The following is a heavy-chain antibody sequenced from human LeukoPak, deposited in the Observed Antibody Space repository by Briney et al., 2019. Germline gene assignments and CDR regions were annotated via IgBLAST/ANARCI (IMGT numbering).Heavy chain of an antibody. Sequence: GGSLRLSCAASGFTFSNCVMNWVRQPPGKGLEWVSVIGAGGVTTYYADSVKGRFTISRDNSKNTLFLQLNSLRVEDTAVYYCAKVPSGVTFRVGALDVWGQGTMVTVSS. CDR1: GFTFSNCV. V-gene: IGHV3-23*01. J-gene: IGHJ3*01. CDR2: IGAGGVTT. D-gene: IGHD3-3*01. CDR3: AKVPSGVTFRVGALDV.